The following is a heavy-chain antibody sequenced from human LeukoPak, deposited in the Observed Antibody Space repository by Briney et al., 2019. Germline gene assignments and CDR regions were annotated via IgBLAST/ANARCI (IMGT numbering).Heavy chain of an antibody. CDR3: ASRGSGSYYNSFYYFDY. V-gene: IGHV3-66*01. CDR2: IYSGGST. J-gene: IGHJ4*02. CDR1: GFTVSSNY. Sequence: GGSLRLSCAASGFTVSSNYMSWVRQAPGKGLEWVSVIYSGGSTYYADSVKGRFTISRDNSKNTLYLQMNSLRAEDTAVYYCASRGSGSYYNSFYYFDYWGQGTLVTVSS. D-gene: IGHD3-10*01.